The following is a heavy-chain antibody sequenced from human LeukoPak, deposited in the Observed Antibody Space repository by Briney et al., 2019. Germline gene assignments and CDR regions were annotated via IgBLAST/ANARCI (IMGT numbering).Heavy chain of an antibody. CDR3: ARRITMVRGVISYFDY. V-gene: IGHV5-51*01. D-gene: IGHD3-10*01. CDR1: GYSFTSYW. J-gene: IGHJ4*02. CDR2: IYPGDSDT. Sequence: GESLKISCQGSGYSFTSYWIGWVRQMPGKGLEWMGIIYPGDSDTRYSPSFQGQVTISADKSISTAYLQWSSLKASDTAMYYCARRITMVRGVISYFDYWGQGTLVTVSS.